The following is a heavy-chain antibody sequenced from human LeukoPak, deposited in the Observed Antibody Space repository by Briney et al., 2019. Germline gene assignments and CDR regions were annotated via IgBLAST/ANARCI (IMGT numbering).Heavy chain of an antibody. Sequence: SETLSLTCTVSGGSISSGSYYWSWIRQPAGKGLEWIGRIYTSGSTNYNPSLKSRVTISVDTSKNQFSLKLSSVTAADTAVYYCARAPPRYGSGSSHFDFWGQGTLVTVSS. V-gene: IGHV4-61*02. J-gene: IGHJ4*02. CDR2: IYTSGST. CDR3: ARAPPRYGSGSSHFDF. CDR1: GGSISSGSYY. D-gene: IGHD3-10*01.